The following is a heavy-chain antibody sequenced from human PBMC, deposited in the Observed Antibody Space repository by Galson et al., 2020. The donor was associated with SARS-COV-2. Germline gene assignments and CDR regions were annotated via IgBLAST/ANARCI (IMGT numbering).Heavy chain of an antibody. J-gene: IGHJ4*02. Sequence: SETLSLTCTVSGGSISSGSYYWSWIRQPAGKGLECIGHIYTSGSTNYNPSLKSRVTISVDTSKNQFSLKLSSVTAADTAVYYCARDPGGCYSPTFDYWGQGTLVTVSS. CDR2: IYTSGST. V-gene: IGHV4-61*09. CDR3: ARDPGGCYSPTFDY. CDR1: GGSISSGSYY. D-gene: IGHD1-26*01.